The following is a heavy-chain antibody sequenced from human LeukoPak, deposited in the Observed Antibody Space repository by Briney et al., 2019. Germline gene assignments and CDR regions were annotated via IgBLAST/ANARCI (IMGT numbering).Heavy chain of an antibody. J-gene: IGHJ6*02. D-gene: IGHD6-13*01. V-gene: IGHV4-59*01. Sequence: SETLSLTCTVSGGYINSYYWSWIRQPPGKGLEWIGYVYYNGNINYNPSFKSRVTISVDTSKNQFSLKLSSVTAADTAVYYCARDGGSSWSHQYGLDVWGQGTTVTVSS. CDR1: GGYINSYY. CDR2: VYYNGNI. CDR3: ARDGGSSWSHQYGLDV.